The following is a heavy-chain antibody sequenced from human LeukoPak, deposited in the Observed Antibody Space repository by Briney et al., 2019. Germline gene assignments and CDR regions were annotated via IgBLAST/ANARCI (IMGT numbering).Heavy chain of an antibody. CDR1: GYTFTSYA. V-gene: IGHV1-3*01. CDR3: ATDYGDHDAFDI. Sequence: ASVKVSCKASGYTFTSYAMHWVRQAPGQRLEWMGWINAGNGNTKYSQKFQGRVTITRDTSASTAYMELSSLRSEDTAVYYCATDYGDHDAFDIWGQGTMVTVSS. J-gene: IGHJ3*02. CDR2: INAGNGNT. D-gene: IGHD4-17*01.